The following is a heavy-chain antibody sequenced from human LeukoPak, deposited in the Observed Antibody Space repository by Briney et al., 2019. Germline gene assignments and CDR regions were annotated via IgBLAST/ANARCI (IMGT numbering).Heavy chain of an antibody. Sequence: SETLSLTCAVSGYSVSTNYYWGWTRQPPGKGLEWIGNIYHSGSTYYNPSLKSRVTLSVDTSKNQFSLKLSSVTAADTAVYYCAREQSSGWYLGAFDIWGHGTMVTVSS. V-gene: IGHV4-38-2*02. CDR1: GYSVSTNYY. J-gene: IGHJ3*02. D-gene: IGHD6-19*01. CDR2: IYHSGST. CDR3: AREQSSGWYLGAFDI.